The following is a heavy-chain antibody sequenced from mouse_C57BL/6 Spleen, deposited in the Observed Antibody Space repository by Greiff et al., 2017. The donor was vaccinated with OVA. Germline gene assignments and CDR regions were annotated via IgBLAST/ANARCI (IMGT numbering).Heavy chain of an antibody. D-gene: IGHD2-3*01. CDR3: ARERDGYYGY. Sequence: QVQLQQSGAELVRPGTSVKVSCKASGYAFTNYLIEWVKQRPGQGLEWIGVINPGSGGPNYNEKFKGKATLTADKSSSTAYMQLSSLTSEDSAVYFCARERDGYYGYWGQGTTLTVSS. J-gene: IGHJ2*01. V-gene: IGHV1-54*01. CDR1: GYAFTNYL. CDR2: INPGSGGP.